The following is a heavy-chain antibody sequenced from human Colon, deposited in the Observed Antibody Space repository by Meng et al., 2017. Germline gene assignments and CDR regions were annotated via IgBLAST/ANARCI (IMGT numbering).Heavy chain of an antibody. J-gene: IGHJ4*02. CDR2: IHHDGTT. D-gene: IGHD1-7*01. V-gene: IGHV4-38-2*02. CDR3: VRDRGGGGTTDF. Sequence: GSLRLSCTITGYSIGSGYYWGWIRQAPGKGLEWIASIHHDGTTYYNPSLKSRVTISMDMSKNQFSLKLTTVTAADTAIYYCVRDRGGGGTTDFWGRGTLITVSS. CDR1: GYSIGSGYY.